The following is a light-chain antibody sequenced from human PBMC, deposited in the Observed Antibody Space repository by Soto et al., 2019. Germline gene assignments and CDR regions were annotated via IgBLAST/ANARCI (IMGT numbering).Light chain of an antibody. CDR1: QSVSSY. J-gene: IGKJ4*01. V-gene: IGKV3-11*01. CDR2: DAS. Sequence: EIVLTQSPATLSLSPGERATLSCRASQSVSSYLAWYQQKPGQAPRLLIYDASNRATGIPARFSGSGSGPEFTLTISSLEPEDFAVYYCQQRSNWRLTFGGGTKVEIK. CDR3: QQRSNWRLT.